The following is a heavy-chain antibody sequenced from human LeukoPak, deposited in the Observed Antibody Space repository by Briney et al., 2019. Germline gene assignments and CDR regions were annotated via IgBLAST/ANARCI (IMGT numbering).Heavy chain of an antibody. CDR3: VKEGVEYSYSYGDY. V-gene: IGHV3-30*18. Sequence: WKSLRLSCAASGFSFNNYAMYGVRQAPGKGLEWVALISYDGGDKYYAESMKGRITISRDNAENTLYLQMNNLRPDDTAFYFCVKEGVEYSYSYGDYWGQGTLVTVSS. CDR1: GFSFNNYA. CDR2: ISYDGGDK. D-gene: IGHD3-16*01. J-gene: IGHJ4*02.